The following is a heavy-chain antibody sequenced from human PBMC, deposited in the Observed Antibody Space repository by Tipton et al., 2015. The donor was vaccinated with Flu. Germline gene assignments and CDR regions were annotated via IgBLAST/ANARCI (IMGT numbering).Heavy chain of an antibody. CDR2: IFTGGKA. CDR3: ARGRRYGDYIFDY. CDR1: GLNASDNY. Sequence: GSLRLSCAASGLNASDNYMSWVRQAPGKGLEWLSIIFTGGKAYYADSVRGRFTISRDNAKNSLYLQMNSLRAEDTAVYFCARGRRYGDYIFDYWGQGTLVTVSS. D-gene: IGHD4-17*01. J-gene: IGHJ4*02. V-gene: IGHV3-53*01.